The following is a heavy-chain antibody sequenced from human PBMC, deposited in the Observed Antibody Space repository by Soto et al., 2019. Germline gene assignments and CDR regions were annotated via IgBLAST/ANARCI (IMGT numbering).Heavy chain of an antibody. J-gene: IGHJ6*02. V-gene: IGHV1-2*04. D-gene: IGHD3-22*01. Sequence: ASVKVSCKASGYTFTAYYIHWVRQAPGQGLEWMGWINCNNGGTNYAQNFQGWVTMTRDTSINTAYMELSRLRSEDTAVYYCASASYYYDSSGYYYTLGGMDVWGQGTTVTVSS. CDR1: GYTFTAYY. CDR3: ASASYYYDSSGYYYTLGGMDV. CDR2: INCNNGGT.